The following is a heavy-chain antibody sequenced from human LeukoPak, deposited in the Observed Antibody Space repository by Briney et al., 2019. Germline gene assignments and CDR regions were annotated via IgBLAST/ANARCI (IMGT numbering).Heavy chain of an antibody. CDR2: IYPGDSDT. J-gene: IGHJ6*01. CDR3: ARRGLIGSGGGNYYYGMDV. CDR1: GYSFTSYW. Sequence: PGESLKISCKGSGYSFTSYWIGWVRQTPGKGLEWMGIIYPGDSDTRYSPSFQGQVTISADKSISTAYLQWSSLKASDTAMYYCARRGLIGSGGGNYYYGMDVWGQGTTVTVSS. V-gene: IGHV5-51*01. D-gene: IGHD6-19*01.